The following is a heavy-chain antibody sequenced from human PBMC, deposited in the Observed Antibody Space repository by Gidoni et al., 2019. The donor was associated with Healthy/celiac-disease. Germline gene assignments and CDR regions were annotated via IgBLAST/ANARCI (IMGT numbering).Heavy chain of an antibody. Sequence: QLQLQESGSGLVKPSQTLSLPCAVSGGSISSGGYSWSWIRQPPGKGLEWIGYSYHSGSTYYNPSLKSRVTISVDRSKNQFSLKRSSVTAADTAVYYWARGLGGGNDYWGQGTLVTVSS. CDR3: ARGLGGGNDY. J-gene: IGHJ4*02. CDR2: SYHSGST. CDR1: GGSISSGGYS. D-gene: IGHD3-16*01. V-gene: IGHV4-30-2*01.